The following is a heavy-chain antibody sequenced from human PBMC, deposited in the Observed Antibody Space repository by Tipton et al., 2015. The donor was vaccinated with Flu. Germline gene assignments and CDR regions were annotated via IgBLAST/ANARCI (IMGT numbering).Heavy chain of an antibody. Sequence: TLSLTCAVYGGSFSGYYWSWIRQPPGKGLEWIGEINHSGSTNYNPSLKSRVTISVDTSKNQFSLKLSSVTAADTAVYYCASFISEYNWNYGEGLDYWGQGTLVTVSS. D-gene: IGHD1-7*01. CDR2: INHSGST. CDR3: ASFISEYNWNYGEGLDY. CDR1: GGSFSGYY. J-gene: IGHJ4*02. V-gene: IGHV4-34*01.